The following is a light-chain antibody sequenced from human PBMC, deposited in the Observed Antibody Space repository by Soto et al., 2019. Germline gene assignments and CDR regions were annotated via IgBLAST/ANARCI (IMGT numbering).Light chain of an antibody. CDR3: PQLKAYPLT. Sequence: QLTQSAAAVCAAVGESVTITCLGRQCLXSSFVWYQQKPGKVPKLLXVDAATLQRGVPSRLSGSGSGTDFPLTISSLQPEDFATYYSPQLKAYPLTFADGTKLDIK. CDR2: DAA. J-gene: IGKJ4*01. CDR1: QCLXSS. V-gene: IGKV1-9*01.